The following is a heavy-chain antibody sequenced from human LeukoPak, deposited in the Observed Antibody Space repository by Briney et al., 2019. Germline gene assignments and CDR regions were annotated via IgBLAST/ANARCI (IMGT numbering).Heavy chain of an antibody. D-gene: IGHD3-22*01. CDR2: INHSGST. J-gene: IGHJ5*02. V-gene: IGHV4-34*01. CDR1: GGSFSGYY. Sequence: SETLSLTCAVYGGSFSGYYWSWIRQPPGKGLEWIGEINHSGSTNYNPSLKSRVTISVDTSKNQFSLKLSSVTAADTAVYYCARGVPVSSGYYYPVNWFDPWGQGTLVTVSS. CDR3: ARGVPVSSGYYYPVNWFDP.